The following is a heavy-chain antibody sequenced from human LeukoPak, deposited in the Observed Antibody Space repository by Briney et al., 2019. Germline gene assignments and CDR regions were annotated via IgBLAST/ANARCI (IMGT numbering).Heavy chain of an antibody. V-gene: IGHV3-23*01. J-gene: IGHJ4*02. Sequence: PGGSLRLSCAASGFTFNSYAMNWVRQAPGKGLEWVSTTSGSGGSTYYADSVKGRFTISRDNSKNTLYLEMNGLRAEDTAVYYCAKDIRMDPYWGQGTLVTVSS. CDR2: TSGSGGST. CDR3: AKDIRMDPY. CDR1: GFTFNSYA. D-gene: IGHD1-14*01.